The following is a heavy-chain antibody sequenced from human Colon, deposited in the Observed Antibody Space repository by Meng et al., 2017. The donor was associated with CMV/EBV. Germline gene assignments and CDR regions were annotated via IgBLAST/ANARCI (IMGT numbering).Heavy chain of an antibody. J-gene: IGHJ5*02. D-gene: IGHD2-21*01. CDR1: GGSVSSCSYY. CDR3: ARDYSCSSDNCYQGSDP. Sequence: SETLSLTCTVSGGSVSSCSYYWSWLRQSPGQGLEWIGYIYYSGRTTNYNASLKGRVTISLDTSKNQFSLKLSSVTAVDTAVYYCARDYSCSSDNCYQGSDPWGQGALVTVSS. CDR2: IYYSGRTT. V-gene: IGHV4-61*01.